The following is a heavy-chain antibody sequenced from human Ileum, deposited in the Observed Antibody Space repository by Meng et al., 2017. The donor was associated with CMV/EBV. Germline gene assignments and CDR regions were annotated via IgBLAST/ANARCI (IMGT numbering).Heavy chain of an antibody. D-gene: IGHD3-3*01. CDR3: VRVEGDLWSGYKKYYLDY. CDR1: SGGQY. CDR2: IYYSGST. V-gene: IGHV4-31*02. Sequence: SGGQYWSWIRQHPGKGLEWIGYIYYSGSTHYNPSLKSRATISVDTSRNQFFLKLRSVTAADTAVYYCVRVEGDLWSGYKKYYLDYWGQGTLVTVSS. J-gene: IGHJ4*02.